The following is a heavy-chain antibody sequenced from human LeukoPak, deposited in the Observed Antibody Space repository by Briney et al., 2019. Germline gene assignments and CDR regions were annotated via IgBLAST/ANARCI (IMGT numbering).Heavy chain of an antibody. J-gene: IGHJ6*03. Sequence: SVKVSCKASGGTFSAYAISWVRQAPGQGLEWMGGIIPVFDKANYAQKFQDRVTITADDSTTTAYMELSSLTSEDTAIYYCARLGHCRETNCYSDFYYMDVWGKGTTVIVSS. D-gene: IGHD2-2*02. V-gene: IGHV1-69*13. CDR1: GGTFSAYA. CDR3: ARLGHCRETNCYSDFYYMDV. CDR2: IIPVFDKA.